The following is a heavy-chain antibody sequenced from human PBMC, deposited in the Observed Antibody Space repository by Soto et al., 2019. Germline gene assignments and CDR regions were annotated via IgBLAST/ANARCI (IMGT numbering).Heavy chain of an antibody. CDR3: ARVEAVAGIYIDHGLDV. CDR2: IVPIFGTT. Sequence: QVQLVQSGAEVKKPGSSVKVSCKVSGGTFSNYAIDWVRLAPGHGLEWMGGIVPIFGTTYYTQKFQGRATIIAADSTTAAYLGMSSLGSEDTAIYYCARVEAVAGIYIDHGLDVWGQGPAVTVSS. V-gene: IGHV1-69*12. CDR1: GGTFSNYA. J-gene: IGHJ6*02. D-gene: IGHD6-19*01.